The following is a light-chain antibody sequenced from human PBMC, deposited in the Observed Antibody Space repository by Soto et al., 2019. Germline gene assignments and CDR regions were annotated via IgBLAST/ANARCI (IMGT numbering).Light chain of an antibody. CDR3: QQRSNWPLT. CDR2: DAS. Sequence: EIVLTQSPATLSLSPGERATLSCRASQSVNTYLAWYQQRPGQAPRLLMYDASNRATGIPARFSGRGSGTDFTLTIDSLEPEDFAGYYCQQRSNWPLTFGGGTKVEIK. V-gene: IGKV3-11*01. CDR1: QSVNTY. J-gene: IGKJ4*01.